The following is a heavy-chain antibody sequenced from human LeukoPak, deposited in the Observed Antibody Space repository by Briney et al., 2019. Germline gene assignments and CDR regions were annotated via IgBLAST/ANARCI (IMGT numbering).Heavy chain of an antibody. V-gene: IGHV1-18*01. CDR1: GYTFTSYG. CDR3: ARVEYIVVVVAATLVVNWFDP. D-gene: IGHD2-15*01. Sequence: ASVKVSCKASGYTFTSYGISWVRQAPGQGLEWMGWISAYNGNTNYAQKLQGRVTMTTDTSTSTAYMELRSLRSDDTAVYYCARVEYIVVVVAATLVVNWFDPWGQGTLVTVSS. CDR2: ISAYNGNT. J-gene: IGHJ5*02.